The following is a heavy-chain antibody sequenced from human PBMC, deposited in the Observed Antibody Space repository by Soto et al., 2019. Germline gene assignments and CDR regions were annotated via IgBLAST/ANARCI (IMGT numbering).Heavy chain of an antibody. Sequence: SETLSLTFTVSGGSVRRGNYYWSWIRQFPGKGLEWIGYISNSGRTHYNPSLMSRITILVDTSKNQFFLELRSVTTADTALYYCARADYATGSYYPDYWGQGTLVTVSS. CDR2: ISNSGRT. CDR1: GGSVRRGNYY. D-gene: IGHD3-10*01. V-gene: IGHV4-31*03. J-gene: IGHJ4*02. CDR3: ARADYATGSYYPDY.